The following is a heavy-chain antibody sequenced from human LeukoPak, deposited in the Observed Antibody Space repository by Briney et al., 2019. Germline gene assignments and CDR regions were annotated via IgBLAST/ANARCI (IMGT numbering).Heavy chain of an antibody. CDR1: GFTFSSYW. J-gene: IGHJ3*02. CDR3: AKALRDYYDSSGYYRFAFDI. CDR2: ISGSGGST. Sequence: GGSLRLSCAASGFTFSSYWMSWVRQAPGKGLEWVSAISGSGGSTYYADSVKGRFTISRDNSKNTLYLQMNSLRAEDTGVYYCAKALRDYYDSSGYYRFAFDIWGQGTMVTVSS. V-gene: IGHV3-23*01. D-gene: IGHD3-22*01.